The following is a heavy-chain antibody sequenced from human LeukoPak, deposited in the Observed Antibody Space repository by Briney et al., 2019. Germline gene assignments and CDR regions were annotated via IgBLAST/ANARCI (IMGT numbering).Heavy chain of an antibody. D-gene: IGHD2-2*01. CDR2: ISAYNGNT. CDR3: ARDQPRGYCSSTSCSVAFDI. Sequence: ASVKVSCKASGYTFTSYGISWVRQAPGQGLEWMGWISAYNGNTNYAQKLQGRVTMTTDTSTSTAYMELRSLRSDDTAVYYCARDQPRGYCSSTSCSVAFDIWGQGTTVTVSS. V-gene: IGHV1-18*01. CDR1: GYTFTSYG. J-gene: IGHJ3*02.